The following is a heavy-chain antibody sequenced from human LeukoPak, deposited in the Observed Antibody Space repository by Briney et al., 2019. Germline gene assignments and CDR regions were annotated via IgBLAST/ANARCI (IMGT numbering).Heavy chain of an antibody. CDR1: GGTFSSYA. V-gene: IGHV1-69*04. J-gene: IGHJ3*02. D-gene: IGHD3-10*01. CDR3: ARDESYYYGSGSKGGAFDI. Sequence: SVKVSCKASGGTFSSYAISWVRPAPGQGLEWMGRIIPILGIANYAQKFQGRVTITADKSTSTAYMELSSLRSEDTAVYYCARDESYYYGSGSKGGAFDIWGQGTMVTVSS. CDR2: IIPILGIA.